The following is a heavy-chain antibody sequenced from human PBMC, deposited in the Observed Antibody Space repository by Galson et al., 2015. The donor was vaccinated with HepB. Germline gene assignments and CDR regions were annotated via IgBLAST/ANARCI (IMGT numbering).Heavy chain of an antibody. J-gene: IGHJ6*02. CDR3: ATMGPGIAAAGTSYYYYGMDV. CDR2: FDPEDGET. CDR1: GYTLTELS. V-gene: IGHV1-24*01. Sequence: SVKVSCKVSGYTLTELSMHWVRQAPGKGLEWMGGFDPEDGETIYAQKFQGRVTMTEDTSTDTAYMELSSLRSEDTAVYYWATMGPGIAAAGTSYYYYGMDVWGQGTTVTVSS. D-gene: IGHD6-13*01.